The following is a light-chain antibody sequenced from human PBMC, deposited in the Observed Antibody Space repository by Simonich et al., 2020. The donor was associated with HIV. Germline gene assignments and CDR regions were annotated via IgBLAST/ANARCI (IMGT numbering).Light chain of an antibody. CDR2: ENN. V-gene: IGLV6-57*01. J-gene: IGLJ2*01. CDR1: SGSIASNY. Sequence: NFMLTQPHSVSESPGKTVTISCTRSSGSIASNYVQWYQQRPGSSPTTVIYENNQRPSGVPDPFSGSIDSSSNSASLTISGLKTEDEADYYCQSYDSNNRGVFGGGTKLTVL. CDR3: QSYDSNNRGV.